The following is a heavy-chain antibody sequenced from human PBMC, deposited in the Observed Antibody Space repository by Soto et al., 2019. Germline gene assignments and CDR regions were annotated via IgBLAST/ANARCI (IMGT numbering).Heavy chain of an antibody. CDR3: ARAAGSYPIRMDV. CDR1: GFTFSSHE. D-gene: IGHD3-10*01. V-gene: IGHV3-48*03. J-gene: IGHJ6*02. Sequence: PGGSLRLSCAASGFTFSSHEMKWVRQAPGKGLEWVSYISSSGGTIHYADSVKGRFTISRDDAKNSLYLQMKSLRAEDTAVYYCARAAGSYPIRMDVWGQGTTVTVSS. CDR2: ISSSGGTI.